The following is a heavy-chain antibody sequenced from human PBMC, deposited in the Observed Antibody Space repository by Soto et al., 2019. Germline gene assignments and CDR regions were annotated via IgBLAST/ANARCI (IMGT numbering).Heavy chain of an antibody. J-gene: IGHJ6*02. CDR1: GFTFSSYA. D-gene: IGHD6-25*01. Sequence: QVQLVESGGGVVQPGRSLRHSCAASGFTFSSYAMHWVRQAPGKGLEWVAVISYDGSNKYYADSVKGRFTISRDNSKNTLYLQMNSLRAEDTAVYYCAKDRRPNYYYGMDVWGQGTTVTVSS. CDR2: ISYDGSNK. CDR3: AKDRRPNYYYGMDV. V-gene: IGHV3-30-3*01.